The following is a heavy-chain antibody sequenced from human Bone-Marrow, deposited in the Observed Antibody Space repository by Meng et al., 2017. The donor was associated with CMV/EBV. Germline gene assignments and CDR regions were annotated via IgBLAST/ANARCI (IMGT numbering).Heavy chain of an antibody. CDR2: ISASGSST. J-gene: IGHJ4*02. V-gene: IGHV3-23*01. Sequence: GGSPRLSCAASGFTFSSYAMTWVRQAPGKGLEWVSAISASGSSTYYADSVKGRFTIYRDSSENTLYLQMNSLRAEDTAVYYCAKVGDNYYDTGGFYDAADYWGQGTLVTVSS. CDR3: AKVGDNYYDTGGFYDAADY. D-gene: IGHD3-22*01. CDR1: GFTFSSYA.